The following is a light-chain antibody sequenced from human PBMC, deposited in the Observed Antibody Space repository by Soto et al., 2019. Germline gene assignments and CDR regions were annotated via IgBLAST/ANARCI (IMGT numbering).Light chain of an antibody. J-gene: IGKJ1*01. CDR3: QEYNNSPWA. V-gene: IGKV1-5*03. Sequence: DIQMTQSPSTLSASVGDRVTITCRASQSIGSWLAWYQHKPGKAPKLLIYQASSLESGVPSRFSGSGSGTEFTLTISSLQPDDFATYYCQEYNNSPWAFGQGTKVEVK. CDR1: QSIGSW. CDR2: QAS.